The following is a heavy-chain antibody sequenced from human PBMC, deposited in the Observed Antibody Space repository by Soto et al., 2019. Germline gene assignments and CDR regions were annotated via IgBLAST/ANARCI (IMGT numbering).Heavy chain of an antibody. CDR3: ARRGAAPNDVFDI. CDR2: IYDSGST. V-gene: IGHV4-31*03. D-gene: IGHD6-13*01. Sequence: QVQLQESGPGLVKPSQTLSLTCTVSGGSISSGGYHWSWIRQHPGKGLEWIGYIYDSGSTYDNPSLRSRVIISTDASKNQFSLRLSSVTAADTAVYYCARRGAAPNDVFDIWGQGTLVTVSS. J-gene: IGHJ3*02. CDR1: GGSISSGGYH.